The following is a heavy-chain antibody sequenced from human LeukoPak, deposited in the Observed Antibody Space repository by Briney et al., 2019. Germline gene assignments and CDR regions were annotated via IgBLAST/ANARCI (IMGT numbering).Heavy chain of an antibody. Sequence: SVKVSCKATGYTFSSYGISWVRQAPGQGLEWMGGIIPIFGTANYAQKFQGRVTITADESTSTAYMELSSLRSEDTAVYYCARDPGGYCTGGSCYIFDYWGQGTLVTVSS. CDR3: ARDPGGYCTGGSCYIFDY. J-gene: IGHJ4*02. CDR1: GYTFSSYG. V-gene: IGHV1-69*13. CDR2: IIPIFGTA. D-gene: IGHD2-15*01.